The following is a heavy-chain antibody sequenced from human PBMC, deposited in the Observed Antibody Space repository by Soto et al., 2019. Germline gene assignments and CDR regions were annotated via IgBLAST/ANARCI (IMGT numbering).Heavy chain of an antibody. Sequence: DVQLLESGGGLVQPGGSLRLSCAASGFSFSSYAMVWVRQAPGKGLEWVAVISARGGSSYFADSVKGRFTLSRDNSKNVLSLEMNSLRAEDTAIYFCVKGSIEYSASVDNWGQGTLVVVSS. V-gene: IGHV3-23*01. J-gene: IGHJ4*02. CDR2: ISARGGSS. D-gene: IGHD5-12*01. CDR3: VKGSIEYSASVDN. CDR1: GFSFSSYA.